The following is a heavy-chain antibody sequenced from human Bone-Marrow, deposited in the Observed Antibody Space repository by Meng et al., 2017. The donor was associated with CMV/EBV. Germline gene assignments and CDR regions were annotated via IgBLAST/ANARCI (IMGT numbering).Heavy chain of an antibody. J-gene: IGHJ6*01. CDR1: GYSFTSYW. V-gene: IGHV5-51*01. Sequence: KVSCKGSGYSFTSYWIGWVRQMTGKGLEWMGTIHPGGSDTRYSPYFQGQVTISADKSISTAYLQLSSLKASDTAMYYWARQSPPGIAAFYYYYGMDVWGQGTTVTVAS. D-gene: IGHD6-13*01. CDR2: IHPGGSDT. CDR3: ARQSPPGIAAFYYYYGMDV.